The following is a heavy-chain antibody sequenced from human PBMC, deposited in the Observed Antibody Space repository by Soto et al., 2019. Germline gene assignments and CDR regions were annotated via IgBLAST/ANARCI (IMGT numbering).Heavy chain of an antibody. D-gene: IGHD3-16*01. CDR2: ISYDGSNK. CDR1: GFTFSSYG. CDR3: AKDLGDDGHYYYYYGMDV. Sequence: QVQLVESGGGVVQPGRSLRLSCAASGFTFSSYGMHWVRQAPGKGLEWVAVISYDGSNKYYADSVKGRFTISRDNSKNTLYLQMNSLRAEDTAVYYCAKDLGDDGHYYYYYGMDVWGQGTTVTVSS. V-gene: IGHV3-30*18. J-gene: IGHJ6*02.